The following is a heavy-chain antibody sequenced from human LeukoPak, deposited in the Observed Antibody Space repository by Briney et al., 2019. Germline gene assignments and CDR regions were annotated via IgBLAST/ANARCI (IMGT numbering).Heavy chain of an antibody. CDR1: GGTFSSYA. CDR2: IIPIFGTA. CDR3: ARDFVHYYDSSGFKDLGAFDI. V-gene: IGHV1-69*13. J-gene: IGHJ3*02. Sequence: SVKVSCKASGGTFSSYAISWVRQAPGQGLEWMGGIIPIFGTANYAQKFQGRVTITADESTSTAYMELSSLRSEDTAVYYCARDFVHYYDSSGFKDLGAFDIWGQGTMVTVSS. D-gene: IGHD3-22*01.